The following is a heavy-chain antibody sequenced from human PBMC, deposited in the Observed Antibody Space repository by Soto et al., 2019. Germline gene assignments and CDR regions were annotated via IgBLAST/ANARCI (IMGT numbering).Heavy chain of an antibody. D-gene: IGHD1-1*01. CDR3: ARKSQLTSYPLDH. V-gene: IGHV3-23*01. CDR1: GLTFSSYA. CDR2: ISGSGEIT. J-gene: IGHJ4*02. Sequence: EVQLLESGGGLVQPGGSLRLSCAASGLTFSSYAMNWVRQAPGKGLEWVSVISGSGEITYYADSVRGRFTISRDNSKNTVYLQMNSVRAEDTALYFCARKSQLTSYPLDHWGQGALVTVSS.